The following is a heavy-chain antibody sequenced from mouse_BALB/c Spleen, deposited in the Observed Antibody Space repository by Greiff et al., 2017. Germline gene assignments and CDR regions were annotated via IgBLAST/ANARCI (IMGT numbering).Heavy chain of an antibody. J-gene: IGHJ3*01. D-gene: IGHD2-2*01. CDR3: AREDGYDRAWFAY. CDR1: GYTFTDYN. CDR2: IYPYNGGT. V-gene: IGHV1S29*02. Sequence: VQLQQSGPELVKPGASVKISCKASGYTFTDYNMHWVKQSHGKSLEWIGYIYPYNGGTGYNQKFKSKATLTVDNSSSTAYMELRSLTSEDSAVYYCAREDGYDRAWFAYWGQGTLVTVSA.